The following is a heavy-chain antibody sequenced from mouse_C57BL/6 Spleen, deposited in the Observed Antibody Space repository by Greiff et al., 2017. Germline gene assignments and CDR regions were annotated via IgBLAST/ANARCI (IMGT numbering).Heavy chain of an antibody. CDR1: GYAFSSSW. V-gene: IGHV1-82*01. CDR3: ARVGRGAY. D-gene: IGHD4-1*01. CDR2: IYPGDGDT. Sequence: QVQLQQSGPELVKPGASVKISCKASGYAFSSSWMNWVKQRPGKGLEWIGRIYPGDGDTNYNGKFKGKATLTADKSSSTAYMQLSSLTSEDSAVYFCARVGRGAYWRQGTLVTVSA. J-gene: IGHJ3*01.